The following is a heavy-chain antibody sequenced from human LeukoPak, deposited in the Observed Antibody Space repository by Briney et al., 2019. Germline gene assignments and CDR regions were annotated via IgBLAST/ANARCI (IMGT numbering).Heavy chain of an antibody. J-gene: IGHJ4*02. D-gene: IGHD3-16*01. CDR1: GFTFSNYA. CDR3: AKDGGF. V-gene: IGHV3-23*01. Sequence: HPGGSLRLSCAASGFTFSNYAMSWVRQAPGKGLEWVPVISDSGSTYYADSVKGRFTISRDNSKNTLYLQVNSLRAEDTAVYYCAKDGGFWGQGTLVTVSS. CDR2: ISDSGST.